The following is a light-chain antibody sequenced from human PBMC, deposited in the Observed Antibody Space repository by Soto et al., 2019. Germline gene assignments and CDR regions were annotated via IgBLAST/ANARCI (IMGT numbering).Light chain of an antibody. CDR2: EVT. V-gene: IGLV2-8*01. CDR1: SSDVGGYNY. CDR3: NSYESSYTLF. J-gene: IGLJ2*01. Sequence: QSALTPPPSASGSPGQSVTISCTGTSSDVGGYNYVSWYQQHPGKAPKLMIYEVTKRPSGVPDRFSGSKSGNAASLTVSGLQAEDEADYHCNSYESSYTLFVGGGTKLTVL.